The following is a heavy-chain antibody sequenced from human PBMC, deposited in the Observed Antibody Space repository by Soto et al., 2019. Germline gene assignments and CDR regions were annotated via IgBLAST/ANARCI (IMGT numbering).Heavy chain of an antibody. D-gene: IGHD6-13*01. Sequence: PGRSLRLSCTASGFTFGDYAMSWVRQAPGKGLEWVGFIRSKAYGGTTEYAASVKGRFTISRDDSKSIAYLQMNSLKTEDTAVYYCTRDLGSWYLGYYYYYGMDVWGQGNTVTVSS. J-gene: IGHJ6*02. CDR2: IRSKAYGGTT. CDR3: TRDLGSWYLGYYYYYGMDV. CDR1: GFTFGDYA. V-gene: IGHV3-49*04.